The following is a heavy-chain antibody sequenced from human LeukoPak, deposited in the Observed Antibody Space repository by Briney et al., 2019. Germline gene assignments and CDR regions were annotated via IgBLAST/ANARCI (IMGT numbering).Heavy chain of an antibody. D-gene: IGHD6-13*01. V-gene: IGHV1-69*05. CDR1: GGTFSSYA. Sequence: SVKVSCKASGGTFSSYAISWVRQAPGQGLEWMGGIIPIFGTANYAQKFQGRVTITTDESTSIAYMELSSLRSEDTAVYYCAKGQQLTNYYYYYMDVWGKGTTVTVSS. J-gene: IGHJ6*03. CDR3: AKGQQLTNYYYYYMDV. CDR2: IIPIFGTA.